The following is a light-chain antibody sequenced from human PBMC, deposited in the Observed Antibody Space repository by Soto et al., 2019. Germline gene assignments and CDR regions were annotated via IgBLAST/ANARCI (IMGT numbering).Light chain of an antibody. CDR2: DAS. V-gene: IGKV1-13*02. CDR3: QQYNSYSLT. Sequence: AIQMTQSPSSLSASVGDRVTITCRASQAIRNDLGWYQQKPGKAPKLLIYDASSLESGVPSRFSGSGSGTEFTLTISSLQPDDFATYYCQQYNSYSLTFGGGTKVEIK. J-gene: IGKJ4*01. CDR1: QAIRND.